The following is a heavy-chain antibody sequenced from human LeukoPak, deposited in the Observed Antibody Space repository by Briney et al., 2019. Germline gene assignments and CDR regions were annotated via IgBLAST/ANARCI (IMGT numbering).Heavy chain of an antibody. CDR1: GFTFDDYG. J-gene: IGHJ4*02. V-gene: IGHV3-20*04. D-gene: IGHD1-26*01. Sequence: RPGGSLRLSCAASGFTFDDYGMSWVRQAPGKGLEWVSGINWNGGSTGYADSVKGRFTISRDNAKNSLYLQMNSLRAEDTAVYYCAKSRSVLSGTYFDYWGQGTLVTVSS. CDR3: AKSRSVLSGTYFDY. CDR2: INWNGGST.